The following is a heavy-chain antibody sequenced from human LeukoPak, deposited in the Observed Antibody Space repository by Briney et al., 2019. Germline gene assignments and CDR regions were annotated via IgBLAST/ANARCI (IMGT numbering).Heavy chain of an antibody. V-gene: IGHV1-2*02. CDR1: GYTFTGYY. Sequence: ASVKVSCKASGYTFTGYYMHWVRQAPGQGLEWMGWINPNSGGTNYAQKFQGGVTMTRDTSISTAYMELSRLRSDDTAVYYCARGPQKYYYDSSGYYHTDFDYWGQGTLVTVSS. CDR3: ARGPQKYYYDSSGYYHTDFDY. D-gene: IGHD3-22*01. J-gene: IGHJ4*02. CDR2: INPNSGGT.